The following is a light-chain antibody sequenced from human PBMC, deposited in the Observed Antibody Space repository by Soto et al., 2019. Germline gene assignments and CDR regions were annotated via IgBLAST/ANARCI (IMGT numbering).Light chain of an antibody. CDR1: SSDVGSYNL. CDR3: CSYAGRSTWV. CDR2: EGS. V-gene: IGLV2-23*01. J-gene: IGLJ3*02. Sequence: QSALTQPASVSGSPGQSITISCTGTSSDVGSYNLVSWYQQHPGKAPKLMIYEGSKRPSGVSNRFSGSKSGNTASLTISGVQADDEADYYCCSYAGRSTWVFGGGTKLAVL.